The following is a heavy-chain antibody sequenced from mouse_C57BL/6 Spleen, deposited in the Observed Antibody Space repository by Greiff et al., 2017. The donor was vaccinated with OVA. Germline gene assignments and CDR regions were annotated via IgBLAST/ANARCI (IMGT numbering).Heavy chain of an antibody. CDR3: ARGYYYGSSYRYFDV. Sequence: QVQLQQSGPELVKPGASVKISCKASGYAFSSSWMNWVKQRPGKGLEGIGRIYPGDGDTNYNGKFKGQATLTADKSSSTAYMQLSSLTSEDSAVYFCARGYYYGSSYRYFDVWGTGTTVTVSS. D-gene: IGHD1-1*01. CDR2: IYPGDGDT. CDR1: GYAFSSSW. J-gene: IGHJ1*03. V-gene: IGHV1-82*01.